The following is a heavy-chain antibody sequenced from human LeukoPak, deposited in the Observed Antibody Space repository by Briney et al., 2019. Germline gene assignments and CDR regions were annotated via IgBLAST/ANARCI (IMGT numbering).Heavy chain of an antibody. Sequence: GGSLRLSCAASGFTFSSYGMHWVRQAPGKGLEWVAFIRYDGSNKYYADFVKGRFTISRYNSKNTLYLQMNSLSAEETAVYYCAKSGYDSSGYYAPFDYWGQGTLVTVSS. CDR3: AKSGYDSSGYYAPFDY. CDR1: GFTFSSYG. J-gene: IGHJ4*02. D-gene: IGHD3-22*01. CDR2: IRYDGSNK. V-gene: IGHV3-30*02.